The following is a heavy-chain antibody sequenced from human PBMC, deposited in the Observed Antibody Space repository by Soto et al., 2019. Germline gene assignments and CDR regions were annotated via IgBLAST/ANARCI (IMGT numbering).Heavy chain of an antibody. V-gene: IGHV1-69*13. CDR2: IIPIFGTA. CDR3: DTPNEGLLNWLPFDY. D-gene: IGHD3-3*01. J-gene: IGHJ4*02. CDR1: GGTFSSYA. Sequence: SVKVSCKASGGTFSSYAISWVRQAPGQGLEWMGGIIPIFGTANYAQKFQGRVTITADESTSTAYMELSSLRSEDTAVYYCDTPNEGLLNWLPFDYWGQGTLVTVSS.